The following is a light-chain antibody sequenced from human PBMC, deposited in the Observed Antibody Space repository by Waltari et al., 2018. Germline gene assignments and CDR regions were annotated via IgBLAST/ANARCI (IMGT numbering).Light chain of an antibody. CDR3: NSYTTSSTWV. J-gene: IGLJ3*02. CDR2: EVR. CDR1: SSDLGASNY. Sequence: QSALTQPASVSGSPGQSIPISCTGTSSDLGASNYVSWYQHLPGKAPKLIISEVRRRPSGGSNRFSGSKSGNMASLTISGLQAEDEADYYCNSYTTSSTWVFGGGTKLTVL. V-gene: IGLV2-14*01.